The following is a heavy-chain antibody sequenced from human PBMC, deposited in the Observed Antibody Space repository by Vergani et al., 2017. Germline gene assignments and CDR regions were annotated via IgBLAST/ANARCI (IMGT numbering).Heavy chain of an antibody. CDR3: ARDSGYSSSWGNWFDP. D-gene: IGHD6-13*01. J-gene: IGHJ5*02. CDR1: GGSITSGSFY. V-gene: IGHV4-61*02. Sequence: QVQLHESGPGLVKPSQTLSLTCTVSGGSITSGSFYWSWIRQPAGKGLECIGRIHSSGTTNYNPSLKSRVTLSVDTSKNQLSLRMTSVTAADTAVYYCARDSGYSSSWGNWFDPWGQGTLVTVSS. CDR2: IHSSGTT.